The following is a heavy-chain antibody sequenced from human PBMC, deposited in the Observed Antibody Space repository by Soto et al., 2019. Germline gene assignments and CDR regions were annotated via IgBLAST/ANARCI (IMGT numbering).Heavy chain of an antibody. CDR2: IKQDGSEK. Sequence: PGGSLRLSCAASGFTFSSYWMSWVRQAPGKGLEWVANIKQDGSEKYYVDSVKGRFTISRDNAKNSLNLQMNSLRAEDTAVYYCARDLNIVLVPAALRSYYYYYGMDVWGQGTTVTVSS. D-gene: IGHD2-2*01. CDR1: GFTFSSYW. V-gene: IGHV3-7*01. CDR3: ARDLNIVLVPAALRSYYYYYGMDV. J-gene: IGHJ6*02.